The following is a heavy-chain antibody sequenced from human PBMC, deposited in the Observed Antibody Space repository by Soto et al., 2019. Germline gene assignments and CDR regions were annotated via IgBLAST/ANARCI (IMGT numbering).Heavy chain of an antibody. J-gene: IGHJ5*02. CDR2: FDPEDGET. D-gene: IGHD7-27*01. V-gene: IGHV1-24*01. Sequence: VASVKVSCKVSGYTLTELSMHWVRQAPGKGLEWMGGFDPEDGETIYAQKFQGRVTMTEDTSTDTAYMELSSLRSEDTAVYYCATAGSLADNNWFDPWGQGTLVTVSS. CDR1: GYTLTELS. CDR3: ATAGSLADNNWFDP.